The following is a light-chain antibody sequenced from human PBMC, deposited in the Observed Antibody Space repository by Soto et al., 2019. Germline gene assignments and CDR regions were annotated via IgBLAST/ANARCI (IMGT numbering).Light chain of an antibody. CDR2: DAS. J-gene: IGKJ1*01. Sequence: DIQMTQSPSTLSASVGDRVTITCRASQSINSWLAWYQQKPGKAPKLLIYDASSLESGVPSRFSGSGSGTEFTLTISSLQPDDCATYYCQQFNSYSPWTFGQGTEV. V-gene: IGKV1-5*01. CDR3: QQFNSYSPWT. CDR1: QSINSW.